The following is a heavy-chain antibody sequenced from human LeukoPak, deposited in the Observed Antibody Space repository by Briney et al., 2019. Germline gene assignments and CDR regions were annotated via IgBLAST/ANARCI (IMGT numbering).Heavy chain of an antibody. D-gene: IGHD2-2*01. CDR1: GYTFTDYY. Sequence: ASVKASCKASGYTFTDYYMHWVRQAPGQGFEWMGWINPNDGDTNYAQKFQGRVTMTRDTSISTAHMKVSRLRSDDTAVYYCAGANFLYCSSTTCLFDYWGQGTLVTVSS. J-gene: IGHJ4*02. CDR2: INPNDGDT. CDR3: AGANFLYCSSTTCLFDY. V-gene: IGHV1-2*02.